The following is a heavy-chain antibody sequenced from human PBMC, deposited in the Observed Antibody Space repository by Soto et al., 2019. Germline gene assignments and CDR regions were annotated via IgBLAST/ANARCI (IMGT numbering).Heavy chain of an antibody. CDR1: GFTFSSYG. CDR3: ARGLWSFDY. D-gene: IGHD5-18*01. Sequence: QVQLVESGGGVVQPGRSLRLSCAASGFTFSSYGIHWVRQAPGKGLEWVALIWYDGSNKYYADSVKGRFTISRDTSKNTLFLQMTSLRAEDTSVYYCARGLWSFDYWGQGTLVTVSS. J-gene: IGHJ4*02. V-gene: IGHV3-33*01. CDR2: IWYDGSNK.